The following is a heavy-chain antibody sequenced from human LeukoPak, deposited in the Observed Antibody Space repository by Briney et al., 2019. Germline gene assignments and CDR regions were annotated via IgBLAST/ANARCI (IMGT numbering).Heavy chain of an antibody. CDR3: AKGMSATSGYLELEY. Sequence: GGSLRLSCAASGFTFSSYAMSWVRQSPGKGLEWVSSISGSGGNTYSADSVKGRCTISRDNSKKTLYLQMNSLRAEDTAVYYCAKGMSATSGYLELEYWGQGTLVTVSS. J-gene: IGHJ4*02. CDR2: ISGSGGNT. V-gene: IGHV3-23*01. CDR1: GFTFSSYA. D-gene: IGHD3-22*01.